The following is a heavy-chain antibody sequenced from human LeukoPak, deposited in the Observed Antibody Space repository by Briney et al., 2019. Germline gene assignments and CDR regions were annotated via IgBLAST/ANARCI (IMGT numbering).Heavy chain of an antibody. CDR1: GFTFSSYA. CDR3: AKRRGLELTYYYHMDV. J-gene: IGHJ6*03. CDR2: ISGSGGST. D-gene: IGHD1-7*01. Sequence: PGGSLRLSCAASGFTFSSYAMSWVRQAPGKGLEWVSAISGSGGSTYYADSVKGRFTISRDNSKNTLYLQMNSLRADDTVVYYCAKRRGLELTYYYHMDVWGKGTTVTVSS. V-gene: IGHV3-23*01.